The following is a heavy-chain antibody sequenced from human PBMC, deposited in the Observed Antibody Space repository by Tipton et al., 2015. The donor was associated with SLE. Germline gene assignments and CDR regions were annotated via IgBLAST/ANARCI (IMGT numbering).Heavy chain of an antibody. CDR2: FFYDGST. D-gene: IGHD3-22*01. J-gene: IGHJ4*02. CDR1: GASMSALQ. CDR3: ASLRYDTDY. V-gene: IGHV4-59*08. Sequence: TLSLTCSVSGASMSALQWSWIRQPPGKGLEWIASFFYDGSTSNNPSLKSRVTVSLDTSKNQFFLRLTSMTAADTAVYYCASLRYDTDYWGQGTLVTVSS.